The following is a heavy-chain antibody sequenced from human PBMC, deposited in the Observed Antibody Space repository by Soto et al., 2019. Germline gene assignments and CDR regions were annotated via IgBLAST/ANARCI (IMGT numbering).Heavy chain of an antibody. J-gene: IGHJ6*03. V-gene: IGHV3-9*01. CDR1: GFTFDDYA. CDR3: AKVSGDPLNYYYYYMDV. Sequence: EVQLVESGGGLVQPGRSLRLSCAASGFTFDDYAMHWVRQAPGKGLEWVSGISWNSGSIGYADSVKGRFTISRDNAKNSLYLQMNSLRAEDTALYYCAKVSGDPLNYYYYYMDVWGKGTTVTVSS. CDR2: ISWNSGSI. D-gene: IGHD2-21*02.